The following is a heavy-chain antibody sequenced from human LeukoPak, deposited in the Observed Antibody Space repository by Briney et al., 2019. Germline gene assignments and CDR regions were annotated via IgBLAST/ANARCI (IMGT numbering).Heavy chain of an antibody. D-gene: IGHD2-2*01. Sequence: GGSLRLSCAASGLTFSTYWMNWVRQAPGKGLEWVANIKQDGSEKYYVDSVKGRFTISRDSAKKLVYLQMNSLRAEDTAIYYCARNARGPGDFWGQGTVVTVSS. J-gene: IGHJ4*02. CDR1: GLTFSTYW. CDR3: ARNARGPGDF. CDR2: IKQDGSEK. V-gene: IGHV3-7*01.